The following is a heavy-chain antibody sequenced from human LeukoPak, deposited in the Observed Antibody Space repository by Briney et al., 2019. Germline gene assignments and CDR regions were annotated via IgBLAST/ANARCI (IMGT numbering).Heavy chain of an antibody. D-gene: IGHD5-24*01. CDR2: ISGSGSGGST. CDR1: GFTFSSSA. J-gene: IGHJ4*02. Sequence: GGSLRLSCAASGFTFSSSAMSWVRQAPGKGLEWVSSISGSGSGGSTYYADSVKGRFTISRDNSKNTLYLQINSLIAEDTAVYYCAKSGYNRFDYWGQGTRVTVSS. V-gene: IGHV3-23*01. CDR3: AKSGYNRFDY.